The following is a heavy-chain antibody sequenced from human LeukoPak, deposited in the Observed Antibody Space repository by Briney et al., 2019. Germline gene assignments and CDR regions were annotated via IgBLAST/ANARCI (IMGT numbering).Heavy chain of an antibody. Sequence: GGSLRLACAASGFTFSSYSMNWVRQAPGKGLEWVSSISGSSSYIYYADSVKGRFTISRDNAKNSLYLQMNSLRAEDTAVYYCARGLIAAAKRKIDAFDIWGQGTMVTVSS. D-gene: IGHD6-13*01. CDR2: ISGSSSYI. CDR1: GFTFSSYS. CDR3: ARGLIAAAKRKIDAFDI. J-gene: IGHJ3*02. V-gene: IGHV3-21*01.